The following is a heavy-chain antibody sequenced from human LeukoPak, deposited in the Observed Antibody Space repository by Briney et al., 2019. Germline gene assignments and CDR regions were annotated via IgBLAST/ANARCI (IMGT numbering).Heavy chain of an antibody. J-gene: IGHJ4*02. CDR2: IYPDDSDT. CDR3: ARPQGFYGSGSFDY. CDR1: GSSFTSYW. D-gene: IGHD3-10*01. V-gene: IGHV5-51*01. Sequence: GESLQISCKGSGSSFTSYWIGWVRQLPGKGLEWMGIIYPDDSDTRYSPSFQGQVTISADRSIATAYLQWSSLKASDTAMYYCARPQGFYGSGSFDYWGQGTLVTVSS.